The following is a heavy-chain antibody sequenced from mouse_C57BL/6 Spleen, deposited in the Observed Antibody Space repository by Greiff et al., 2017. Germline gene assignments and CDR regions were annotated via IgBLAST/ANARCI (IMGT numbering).Heavy chain of an antibody. CDR1: GYAFSSSW. CDR2: IYPGDGDT. Sequence: QVQLQQSGPELVKPGASVKISCKASGYAFSSSWMNWVKQRPGKGLEWIGRIYPGDGDTNYNGKFKGKAPLTADKSSSTAYMQLSSLTSEDSAVYDCAPLYDYDGYFDVWGTGTTVTVSS. V-gene: IGHV1-82*01. D-gene: IGHD2-4*01. J-gene: IGHJ1*03. CDR3: APLYDYDGYFDV.